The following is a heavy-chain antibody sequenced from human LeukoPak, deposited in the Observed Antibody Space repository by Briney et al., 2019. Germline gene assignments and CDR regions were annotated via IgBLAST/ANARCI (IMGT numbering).Heavy chain of an antibody. V-gene: IGHV3-11*04. Sequence: GGSLRLSCAASGFTFSDYYMSWIRQAPGKGLEWVSYISSSGSTIYYADSVKGRFTISRDNAKNSVYLQMTSLRAEDTALYYCAKDATAVPGTVYMDVWGKGTTVTISS. CDR1: GFTFSDYY. J-gene: IGHJ6*03. CDR2: ISSSGSTI. D-gene: IGHD2-2*01. CDR3: AKDATAVPGTVYMDV.